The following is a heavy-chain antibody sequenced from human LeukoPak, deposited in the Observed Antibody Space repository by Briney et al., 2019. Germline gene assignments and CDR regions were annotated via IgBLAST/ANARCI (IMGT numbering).Heavy chain of an antibody. D-gene: IGHD1-26*01. V-gene: IGHV1-18*01. CDR2: ISAYNGHT. J-gene: IGHJ3*02. Sequence: ASVKVSCKASGYTFTNYGISWVRQAPGQGLEWMGWISAYNGHTKYAQKFQGRVTMTRDMATSTVYMELSSLRSEDTAVYYCARSYRDAYDIWGHGTMVIVSS. CDR1: GYTFTNYG. CDR3: ARSYRDAYDI.